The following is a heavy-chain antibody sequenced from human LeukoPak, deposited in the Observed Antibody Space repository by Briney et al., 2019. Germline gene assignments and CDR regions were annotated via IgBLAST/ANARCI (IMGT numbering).Heavy chain of an antibody. CDR3: ARDVHDSSGYYYGPPSYHYYMDV. CDR2: IIPIFGTA. V-gene: IGHV1-69*05. D-gene: IGHD3-22*01. J-gene: IGHJ6*03. Sequence: SVKVSCKASGGTFSSYAISWVRQAPGQGLEWMGRIIPIFGTANYAQKFQGRVTITTDESTSTAYMELSSLRSEDTAVYYCARDVHDSSGYYYGPPSYHYYMDVWGKGTTVTVSS. CDR1: GGTFSSYA.